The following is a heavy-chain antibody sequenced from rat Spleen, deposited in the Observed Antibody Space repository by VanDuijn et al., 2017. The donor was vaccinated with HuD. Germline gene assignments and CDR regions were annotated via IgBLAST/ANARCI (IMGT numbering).Heavy chain of an antibody. CDR3: ARAPGNGYVMDA. J-gene: IGHJ4*01. CDR1: GFSLTSYN. Sequence: QVQLKESGPGLVQPSQTLSLTCTVSGFSLTSYNVHWVRQPTGKGLEWVGVMWRSGSTEYNSGLKSRLSISRDTSKNHIFLKMNSLQSEDTTTYYCARAPGNGYVMDAWGQGASVTVSS. CDR2: MWRSGST. V-gene: IGHV2-45*01. D-gene: IGHD5-1*01.